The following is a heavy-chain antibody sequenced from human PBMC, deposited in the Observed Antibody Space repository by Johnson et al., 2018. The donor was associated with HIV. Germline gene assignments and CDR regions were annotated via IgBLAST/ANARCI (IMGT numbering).Heavy chain of an antibody. CDR3: ARVMQADAFDI. V-gene: IGHV3-7*02. D-gene: IGHD2-8*01. J-gene: IGHJ3*02. CDR2: IKHDGSEK. CDR1: GFPFGSYW. Sequence: VQLVESGGGLVQPGGSLRLSCAASGFPFGSYWMSWVRQAPGKGLEWVANIKHDGSEKYYVDSVKGRFTISRDNAKNSLYLQMNSLRAEDTAVYYCARVMQADAFDIWGQGTMVTVSS.